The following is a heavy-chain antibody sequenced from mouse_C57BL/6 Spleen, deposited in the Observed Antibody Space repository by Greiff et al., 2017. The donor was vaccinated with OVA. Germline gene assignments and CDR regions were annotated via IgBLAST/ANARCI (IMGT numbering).Heavy chain of an antibody. Sequence: EVKLMESGGGLVKPGGSLKLSCAASGFTFSSYAMSWVRQTPEKRLEWVATISDGGSYTYYPDNVKGRFTISRDNAKNNLYLQMSHLKSEDTAMYYCAREGSITTVVATRYFDVWGTGTTVTVSS. CDR3: AREGSITTVVATRYFDV. CDR2: ISDGGSYT. J-gene: IGHJ1*03. V-gene: IGHV5-4*01. D-gene: IGHD1-1*01. CDR1: GFTFSSYA.